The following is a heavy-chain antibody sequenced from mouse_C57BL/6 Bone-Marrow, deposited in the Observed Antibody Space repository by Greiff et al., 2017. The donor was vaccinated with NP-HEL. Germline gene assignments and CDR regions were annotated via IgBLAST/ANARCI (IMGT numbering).Heavy chain of an antibody. CDR2: INPSSGYT. J-gene: IGHJ4*01. CDR3: ARGGYPMDY. CDR1: GYTFTSYT. Sequence: VKLMESGAELARPGASVKMSCKASGYTFTSYTMHWVKQRPGQGLEWIGYINPSSGYTKYNQKFKDKATLTADKSSSTAYMQLSSLTSEDSAVYYCARGGYPMDYWGQGTSVTVSS. V-gene: IGHV1-4*01.